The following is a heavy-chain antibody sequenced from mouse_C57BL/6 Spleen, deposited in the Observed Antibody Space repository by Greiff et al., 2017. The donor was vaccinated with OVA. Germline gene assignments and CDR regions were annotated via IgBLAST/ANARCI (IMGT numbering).Heavy chain of an antibody. V-gene: IGHV5-6*01. J-gene: IGHJ1*03. Sequence: EVHLVESGGDLVKPGGSLKLSCAASGFTFSSYGMSWVRQTPDKRLEWVATISSGGSYTYYPDSVKGRFTISRDNAKNTLYLQMSSLKSEDTAMYYCARPSLRWYFDVWGTGTTVTVSS. D-gene: IGHD1-1*01. CDR1: GFTFSSYG. CDR3: ARPSLRWYFDV. CDR2: ISSGGSYT.